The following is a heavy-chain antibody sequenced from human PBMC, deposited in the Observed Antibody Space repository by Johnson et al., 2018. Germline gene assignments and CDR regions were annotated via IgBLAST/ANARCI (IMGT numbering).Heavy chain of an antibody. D-gene: IGHD2-21*02. CDR3: ARLWAYCGGDCLDAFDI. Sequence: VQLVESGGGLVQPGGTLRLSCTASGFTFSTYSMNWVRQAPGKGLEGVSYISSSSRIIYYADSVKGRFTISRDNDKTSLYLQMNSLGDDDTAVYYCARLWAYCGGDCLDAFDIWGQGNMLTVSS. CDR2: ISSSSRII. J-gene: IGHJ3*02. V-gene: IGHV3-48*02. CDR1: GFTFSTYS.